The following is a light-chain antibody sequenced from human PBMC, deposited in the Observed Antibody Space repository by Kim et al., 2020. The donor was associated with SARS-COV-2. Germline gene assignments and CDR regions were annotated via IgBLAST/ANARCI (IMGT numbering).Light chain of an antibody. CDR1: HSINNN. CDR2: GAS. Sequence: SATMRDRLPITVRANHSINNNLNWYQQKPGKAPTRMIHGASNLQDGVPPMVSGSGSGTNFTLTISGLQPEDFATYHCQQSYPGLTVGGGTKVDIK. CDR3: QQSYPGLT. V-gene: IGKV1-39*01. J-gene: IGKJ4*01.